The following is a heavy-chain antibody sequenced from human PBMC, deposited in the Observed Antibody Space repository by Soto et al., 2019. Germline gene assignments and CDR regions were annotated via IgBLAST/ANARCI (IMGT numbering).Heavy chain of an antibody. V-gene: IGHV4-30-4*01. CDR1: GGSISSGDYY. D-gene: IGHD4-4*01. J-gene: IGHJ4*02. CDR3: ARGLDYSNYFDY. Sequence: QVQLQESGPGLVKPSQTLSLTCTVSGGSISSGDYYWSWIRQPPGKGLEWIGYIYYSGSTYYNPSLMSRVTIPVDTSKNQFSLKLSSVTAADTAVYYCARGLDYSNYFDYLGQGTLVTVSS. CDR2: IYYSGST.